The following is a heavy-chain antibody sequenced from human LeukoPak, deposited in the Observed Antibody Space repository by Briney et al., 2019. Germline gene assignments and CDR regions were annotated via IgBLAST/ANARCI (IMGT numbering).Heavy chain of an antibody. CDR3: AREVDRSFGY. J-gene: IGHJ4*02. CDR2: INQESSEK. CDR1: GFRFSGFW. Sequence: EGSLRLSCAASGFRFSGFWMSWVRQAPGKGPEWVANINQESSEKYYVDSVRGQFTISRDNAKNSLSLQMNSLRVEDTAVYYCAREVDRSFGYWGQGNVVTVSS. V-gene: IGHV3-7*01. D-gene: IGHD1-26*01.